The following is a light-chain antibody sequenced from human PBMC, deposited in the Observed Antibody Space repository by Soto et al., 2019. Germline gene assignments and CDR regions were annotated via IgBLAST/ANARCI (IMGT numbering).Light chain of an antibody. CDR1: SSDIGGYNY. CDR2: EVN. CDR3: TSYAGSDNLGV. J-gene: IGLJ2*01. Sequence: QSVLTQPPSASGSPGQSVTISCTGTSSDIGGYNYVSWYQHHPGKAPKLMIYEVNKRPSGVPDRFSGSKSGNTASLTVSGLRAEDEADYYCTSYAGSDNLGVFGGGTKLTVL. V-gene: IGLV2-8*01.